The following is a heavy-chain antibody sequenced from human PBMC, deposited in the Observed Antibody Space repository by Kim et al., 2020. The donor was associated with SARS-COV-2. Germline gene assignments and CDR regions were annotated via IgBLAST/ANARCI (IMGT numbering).Heavy chain of an antibody. V-gene: IGHV3-30*18. D-gene: IGHD6-13*01. CDR2: VSYDGSNK. Sequence: GGSLRLSCAASGFTFRGCGMHWVRQAPGKGLEWVAVVSYDGSNKLYADSVKGRFTISRDNSKDTVYLQMNSLRPEDTATYYCAKDYSSSWYYFDNWGQGTQVTVSS. CDR1: GFTFRGCG. CDR3: AKDYSSSWYYFDN. J-gene: IGHJ4*02.